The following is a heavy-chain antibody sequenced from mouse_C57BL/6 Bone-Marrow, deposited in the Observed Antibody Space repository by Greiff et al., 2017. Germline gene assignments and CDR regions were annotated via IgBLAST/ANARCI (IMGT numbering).Heavy chain of an antibody. V-gene: IGHV1-81*01. CDR1: GYTFTSYG. J-gene: IGHJ3*01. Sequence: QVQLQQSGAELARPGASVKLSCKASGYTFTSYGISWVKQRTGQGLEWIGEIYPRSGNTYYNEKFKGKATLTADKSSSTAYMELRSLASEDSAVYFCERNRYYYGSPGCAYGRKGTLGTVSA. CDR2: IYPRSGNT. D-gene: IGHD1-1*01. CDR3: ERNRYYYGSPGCAY.